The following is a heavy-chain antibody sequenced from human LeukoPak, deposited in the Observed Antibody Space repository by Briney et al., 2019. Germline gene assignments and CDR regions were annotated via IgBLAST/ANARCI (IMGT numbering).Heavy chain of an antibody. Sequence: PGGSLRLSCAASGFTFSSYWMSWVRQAPGKGLEWVANIKEDESEKNYVDSVKGRFTISRDNAKNSLYLQMNILRAEDTAVYYCARGGGRHVEYWGQGNLVTVSS. CDR2: IKEDESEK. CDR1: GFTFSSYW. CDR3: ARGGGRHVEY. J-gene: IGHJ4*02. D-gene: IGHD3-16*01. V-gene: IGHV3-7*05.